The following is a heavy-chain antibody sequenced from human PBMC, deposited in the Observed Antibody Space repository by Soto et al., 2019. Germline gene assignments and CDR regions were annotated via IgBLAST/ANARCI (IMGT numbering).Heavy chain of an antibody. J-gene: IGHJ6*02. CDR3: ARHLEGEAAGPYYYYGMDV. CDR2: IYPGDSDT. D-gene: IGHD6-13*01. CDR1: GYSFTSYW. Sequence: NPGESLKISCKGSGYSFTSYWIGWVRQMPGKGLEWMGIIYPGDSDTRYSPSFQGQVTISADKSISTAYLQWSSLKASDTAMYYCARHLEGEAAGPYYYYGMDVWGQGTTVTVSS. V-gene: IGHV5-51*01.